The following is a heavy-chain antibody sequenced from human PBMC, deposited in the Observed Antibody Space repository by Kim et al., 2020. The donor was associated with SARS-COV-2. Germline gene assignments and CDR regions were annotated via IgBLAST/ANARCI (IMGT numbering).Heavy chain of an antibody. CDR3: AREWYSGSYRENYFDY. CDR2: IYYSGST. J-gene: IGHJ4*02. CDR1: GGSISSYY. D-gene: IGHD1-26*01. Sequence: SETLSLTCTVSGGSISSYYWSWIRQPPGKGLEWIGYIYYSGSTNYNPSLKSRVTISVDTSKNQFSLKLSSVTAADTAVYYCAREWYSGSYRENYFDYWGQGTLVTVSS. V-gene: IGHV4-59*01.